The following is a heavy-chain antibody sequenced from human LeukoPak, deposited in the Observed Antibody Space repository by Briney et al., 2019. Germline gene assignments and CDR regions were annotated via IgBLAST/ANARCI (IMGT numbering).Heavy chain of an antibody. J-gene: IGHJ4*02. CDR2: INQDGSQK. Sequence: QPGGSLRLSCAASGFTFSGYWMSWVRQAPGKGLEWVANINQDGSQKYYVDSVKGRFTISRDNAKNSLCLQMNSLRAEDTAVYYCATVRTYTNFDYWGQGTLVTVSS. V-gene: IGHV3-7*05. D-gene: IGHD5-18*01. CDR3: ATVRTYTNFDY. CDR1: GFTFSGYW.